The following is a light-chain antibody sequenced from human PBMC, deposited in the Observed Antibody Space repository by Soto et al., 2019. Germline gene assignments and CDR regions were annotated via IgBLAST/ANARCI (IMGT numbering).Light chain of an antibody. CDR2: QVS. J-gene: IGLJ2*01. V-gene: IGLV2-18*02. Sequence: QSALTQPPSVSGSPGQSVTISCTGTSIDVGNFDLVSWYQQPPGTAPKLLIYQVSNRPSGVPDRFSGSQSGNTASLTISGLQAEDEADYYCSSYTSSSTLVFGGGTKLTVL. CDR1: SIDVGNFDL. CDR3: SSYTSSSTLV.